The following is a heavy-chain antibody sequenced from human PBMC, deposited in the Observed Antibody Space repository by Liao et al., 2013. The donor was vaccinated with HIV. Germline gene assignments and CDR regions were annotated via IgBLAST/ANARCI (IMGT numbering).Heavy chain of an antibody. CDR3: ARDNLDFWSGYYRTPRYYFDY. D-gene: IGHD3-3*01. CDR1: GGSFSGYY. CDR2: INHSGST. Sequence: QVQLQQWGAGLLKPSETLSLTCAVYGGSFSGYYWSWIRQPPGKGLEWIGEINHSGSTNYNPSLKSRVTISVDTSKNQFSLKLSSVTAADTAVYYCARDNLDFWSGYYRTPRYYFDYWGQEPWSPSPQ. V-gene: IGHV4-34*01. J-gene: IGHJ4*01.